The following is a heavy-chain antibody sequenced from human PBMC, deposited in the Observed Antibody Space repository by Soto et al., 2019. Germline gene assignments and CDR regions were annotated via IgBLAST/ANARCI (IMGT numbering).Heavy chain of an antibody. D-gene: IGHD1-26*01. Sequence: SVKVSCKASGGTFSSYAISWVRQAPGQGLEWMGGIIPIFGTANYAQKFQGRVTITADESTSTAYMELSSLRSEDTAVYYCAREGGSYRPYYYYGMDVWGQGTTVTVSS. CDR1: GGTFSSYA. J-gene: IGHJ6*02. V-gene: IGHV1-69*13. CDR2: IIPIFGTA. CDR3: AREGGSYRPYYYYGMDV.